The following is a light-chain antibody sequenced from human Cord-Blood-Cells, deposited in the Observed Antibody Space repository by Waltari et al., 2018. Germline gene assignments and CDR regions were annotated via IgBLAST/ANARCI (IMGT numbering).Light chain of an antibody. Sequence: EIVLTQSRGTLSLRTGERATLSCRDIQSVSSSYLAWYQQKPGPAPRPLIYGASSTATGIPDSFSVSGFGSDVTPNISSLEPDDFAVYYCRQHGSSPEWPFGQGTKVEIK. CDR2: GAS. CDR3: RQHGSSPEWP. CDR1: QSVSSSY. J-gene: IGKJ1*01. V-gene: IGKV3-20*01.